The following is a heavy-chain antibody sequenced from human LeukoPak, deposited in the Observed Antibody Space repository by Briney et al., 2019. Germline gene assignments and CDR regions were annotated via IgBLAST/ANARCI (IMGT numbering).Heavy chain of an antibody. V-gene: IGHV1-2*02. D-gene: IGHD2-15*01. J-gene: IGHJ3*02. CDR2: ISPNSGGT. CDR1: GYTFTGYY. Sequence: ASVKVSCKASGYTFTGYYMHWVRQAPGQGLEWMGWISPNSGGTNYAQKFQGRVTMTRDKSINTAYMELSRLRSDDRALYYCARDRRGVGFCSGGSCPDAFDIWGQGTMVTVSS. CDR3: ARDRRGVGFCSGGSCPDAFDI.